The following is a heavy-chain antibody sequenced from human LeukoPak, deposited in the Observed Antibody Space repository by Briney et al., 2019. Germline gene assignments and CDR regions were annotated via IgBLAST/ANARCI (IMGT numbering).Heavy chain of an antibody. CDR1: GYTFTSYY. CDR2: INPSGGST. Sequence: ASVKVSCKASGYTFTSYYMHWVRQAPGQGLEWMGIINPSGGSTSYAQKFQGRVTMTGDTSTSTVYMELSSPRSEDTAVYYCARDSSYSSGWYGGDYWGQGTLVTVSS. CDR3: ARDSSYSSGWYGGDY. V-gene: IGHV1-46*01. D-gene: IGHD6-19*01. J-gene: IGHJ4*02.